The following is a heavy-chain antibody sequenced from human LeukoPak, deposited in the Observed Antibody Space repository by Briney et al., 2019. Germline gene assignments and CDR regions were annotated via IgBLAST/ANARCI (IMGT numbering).Heavy chain of an antibody. CDR3: ARDRDIVVVSGMDV. J-gene: IGHJ6*02. D-gene: IGHD2-15*01. V-gene: IGHV3-7*01. Sequence: GGSLRLSCAASGFDFSKFWMSWVRQAPGKGPEWVADIKQDGSDQRYVGSVKGRFSISRDNAKNSLYLQMSSLRAEDTAVYYCARDRDIVVVSGMDVWGQGTTVTVSS. CDR2: IKQDGSDQ. CDR1: GFDFSKFW.